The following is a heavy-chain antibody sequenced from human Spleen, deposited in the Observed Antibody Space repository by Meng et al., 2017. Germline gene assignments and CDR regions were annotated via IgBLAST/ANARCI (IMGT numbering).Heavy chain of an antibody. D-gene: IGHD1-26*01. V-gene: IGHV5-51*01. CDR1: GYSFINNW. Sequence: KVSRKGPGYSFINNWIGWVRRMHGIGLEWMGIIYSGDSDTRYSPSFEGQVTILADKSISTAYLQWIRLKASNTAIYYCVKVGGSCGPDHLYYGMDVWGQGTTVTVSS. CDR3: VKVGGSCGPDHLYYGMDV. CDR2: IYSGDSDT. J-gene: IGHJ6*02.